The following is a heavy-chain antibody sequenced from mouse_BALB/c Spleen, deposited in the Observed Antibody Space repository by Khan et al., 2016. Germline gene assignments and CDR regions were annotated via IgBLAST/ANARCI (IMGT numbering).Heavy chain of an antibody. D-gene: IGHD1-1*01. Sequence: LVKTGASVKISCKASGYSFTGYYMHWVKQRHGKSLEWLGYTTSYNGATSYNQKFKGKATFTVDTSSSTAYMQFNSLTSEDSAVYYCASPYGSSYVGFAYWGQGTLVTVSA. CDR3: ASPYGSSYVGFAY. CDR2: TTSYNGAT. CDR1: GYSFTGYY. V-gene: IGHV1S34*01. J-gene: IGHJ3*01.